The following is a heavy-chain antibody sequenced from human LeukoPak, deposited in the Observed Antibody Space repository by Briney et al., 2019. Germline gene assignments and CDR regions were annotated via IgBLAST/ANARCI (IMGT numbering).Heavy chain of an antibody. V-gene: IGHV3-30-3*01. J-gene: IGHJ4*02. CDR3: ARDFKGLLGIPEY. CDR2: ISYDGSNK. Sequence: GGSLRLSCAASGFTFSSYAMHWVRQAPGKGLEWVAVISYDGSNKYYADSVKGRFTISRDNSKNTLYLQMNSLRAEDTAVYYCARDFKGLLGIPEYWGQGTLVTVSS. D-gene: IGHD7-27*01. CDR1: GFTFSSYA.